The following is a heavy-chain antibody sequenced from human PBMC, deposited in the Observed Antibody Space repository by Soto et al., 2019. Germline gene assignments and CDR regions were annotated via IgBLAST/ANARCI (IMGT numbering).Heavy chain of an antibody. D-gene: IGHD2-15*01. CDR2: IYYSGST. V-gene: IGHV4-30-4*01. CDR1: GGSISSGDYY. J-gene: IGHJ6*02. CDR3: ARDKSDSREIGSGPGNNVPYYYYYGMDV. Sequence: SETLSLTCTVSGGSISSGDYYWSWIRQPPGKGLEWIGYIYYSGSTYYNPSLKSRVTISVDTSKNQFSLKLSSVTAADTAVYYCARDKSDSREIGSGPGNNVPYYYYYGMDVWGQGTTVTVSS.